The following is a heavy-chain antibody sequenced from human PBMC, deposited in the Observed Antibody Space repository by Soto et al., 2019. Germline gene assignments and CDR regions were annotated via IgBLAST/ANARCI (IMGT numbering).Heavy chain of an antibody. CDR3: ARGLGSSSSTSEYFQH. J-gene: IGHJ1*01. V-gene: IGHV3-48*03. CDR1: GFTFSSYE. CDR2: ISSSGSTT. Sequence: EVQLVESGGGLVQPGWSLRLSCTASGFTFSSYEMNWVRQAPGKGLEWVSYISSSGSTTYYADSVKGRFTISRDNAKNSLYLQMNSLRAEDTAVYYCARGLGSSSSTSEYFQHWGQGTLVTVSS. D-gene: IGHD6-6*01.